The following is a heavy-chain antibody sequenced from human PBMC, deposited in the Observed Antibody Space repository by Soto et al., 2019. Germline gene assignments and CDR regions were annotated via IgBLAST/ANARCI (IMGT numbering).Heavy chain of an antibody. D-gene: IGHD2-21*02. V-gene: IGHV1-18*01. Sequence: ASVKVSCKASGYTFTSYGISWVRQAPGQGLEWMGWISAYNGNTNYAQKLQGRVTMTTDTSTSTAYMELRSLRSDDTAVYYCARDDGLVVVTGIDYWGQGTLVTVSS. CDR1: GYTFTSYG. CDR2: ISAYNGNT. CDR3: ARDDGLVVVTGIDY. J-gene: IGHJ4*02.